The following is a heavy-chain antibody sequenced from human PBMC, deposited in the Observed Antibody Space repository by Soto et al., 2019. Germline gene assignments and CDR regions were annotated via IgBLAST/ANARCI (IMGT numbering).Heavy chain of an antibody. CDR2: IYYSGST. V-gene: IGHV4-61*05. J-gene: IGHJ6*03. CDR1: GGSISSSSYY. D-gene: IGHD2-2*01. CDR3: ARGGYCSSTSCYAWDYYYYYMDV. Sequence: PSETLSLTCTVSGGSISSSSYYWGWIRQPPGKGLEWIGYIYYSGSTNYNPSLKSRVTISVDTSKNQFSLKLSSVTAADTAVYYCARGGYCSSTSCYAWDYYYYYMDVWGKGTTVTVSS.